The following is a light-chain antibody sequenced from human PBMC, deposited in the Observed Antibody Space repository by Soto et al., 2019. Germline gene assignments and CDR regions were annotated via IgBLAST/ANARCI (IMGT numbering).Light chain of an antibody. CDR1: QSVSSS. J-gene: IGKJ4*01. CDR3: QQYNNWPSLT. Sequence: EIVMTQSPATLSVSPGERATLSCRASQSVSSSLAWYQQKPGQAPRLLIYGASTRATGIPARFSGSGSGTEFTLTISSLQSEDFAVYYCQQYNNWPSLTFGGGTNVDIK. CDR2: GAS. V-gene: IGKV3-15*01.